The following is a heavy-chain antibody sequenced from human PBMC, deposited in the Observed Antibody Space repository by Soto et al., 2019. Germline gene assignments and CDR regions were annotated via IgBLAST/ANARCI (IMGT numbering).Heavy chain of an antibody. CDR1: GGTFSSYA. V-gene: IGHV1-69*06. Sequence: ASVKVSCKASGGTFSSYAISWVRQAPGQGLEWMGGIIPIFGTANYAQKFQGRVTITADKSTSTAYMELSSLRSEDTAVYYCASYVDTAMVPGFREYYWGQGPLVTVSS. CDR3: ASYVDTAMVPGFREYY. D-gene: IGHD5-18*01. J-gene: IGHJ4*02. CDR2: IIPIFGTA.